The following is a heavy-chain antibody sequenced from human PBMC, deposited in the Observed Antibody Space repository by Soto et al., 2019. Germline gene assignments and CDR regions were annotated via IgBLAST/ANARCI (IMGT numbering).Heavy chain of an antibody. V-gene: IGHV3-48*01. CDR1: GFTFSTYS. CDR2: ISGTGIT. D-gene: IGHD6-6*01. Sequence: PGGSLRLSCAASGFTFSTYSVNWVRQAPGKGLEWVSYISGTGITYYADSVKGRFTISRDNAKNSLYLQMNSPRAEDTAVYYCARDVSGSSVAARYFDYWGRGTLVTVSS. CDR3: ARDVSGSSVAARYFDY. J-gene: IGHJ4*02.